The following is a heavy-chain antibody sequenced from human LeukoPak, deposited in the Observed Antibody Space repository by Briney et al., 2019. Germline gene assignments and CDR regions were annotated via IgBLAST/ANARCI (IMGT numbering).Heavy chain of an antibody. D-gene: IGHD1-1*01. V-gene: IGHV1-46*01. CDR3: ARDRTGTTDGYYFDY. J-gene: IGHJ4*02. CDR2: INPSGGST. CDR1: GYTFTSYY. Sequence: ASVEVSCKASGYTFTSYYMHWVRQAPGQGLEWMGIINPSGGSTSYAQKFQGRVAMTRDTSTSTVYMELSSLRSEDTAVYYCARDRTGTTDGYYFDYWGQGTLVTVSS.